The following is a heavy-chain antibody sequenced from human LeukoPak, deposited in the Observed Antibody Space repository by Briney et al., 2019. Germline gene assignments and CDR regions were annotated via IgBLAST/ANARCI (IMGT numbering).Heavy chain of an antibody. J-gene: IGHJ5*02. CDR3: ARDGAVGWFDP. V-gene: IGHV4-59*01. CDR1: GGSISSYY. Sequence: SETLSLTCTVSGGSISSYYWSWIRQPPGKGLEWIGYIYYSGSTNYNPSLRSRVTISLDTSKNQYSLRLSSVTAADTAVYYCARDGAVGWFDPWGQGTLVTVSS. D-gene: IGHD2-15*01. CDR2: IYYSGST.